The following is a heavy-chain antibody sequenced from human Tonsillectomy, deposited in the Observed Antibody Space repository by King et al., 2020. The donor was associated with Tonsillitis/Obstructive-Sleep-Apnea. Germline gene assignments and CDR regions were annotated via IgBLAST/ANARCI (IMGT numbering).Heavy chain of an antibody. J-gene: IGHJ3*02. V-gene: IGHV4-31*01. Sequence: VQLQESGPGLVKPSQTLSLTCTVSGASMSSGGFYWRWIRQHPGKGLEWIGYIYYSGGTYYNPSLKSLVTISLDTSKKQFSLKLRSVTVADTAVYFCARAADEDYYGLGSYAFDIWGQGTMVTVSS. CDR3: ARAADEDYYGLGSYAFDI. CDR1: GASMSSGGFY. D-gene: IGHD3-10*01. CDR2: IYYSGGT.